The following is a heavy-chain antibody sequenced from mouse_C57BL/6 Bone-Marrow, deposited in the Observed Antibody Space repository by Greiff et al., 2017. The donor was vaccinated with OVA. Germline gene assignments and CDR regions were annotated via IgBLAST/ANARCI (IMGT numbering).Heavy chain of an antibody. CDR2: IDPETGGT. D-gene: IGHD2-3*01. CDR1: GYTFTDYE. Sequence: QVQLQQSGAELVRPGASVTLSCKASGYTFTDYEMHWVKQTPVHGLEWIGAIDPETGGTAYNQKFKGKAILTADKSSSTAYMELRSLTSADSAVYYCTRWGWLLRYFDVWGTGTTVTVSS. CDR3: TRWGWLLRYFDV. V-gene: IGHV1-15*01. J-gene: IGHJ1*03.